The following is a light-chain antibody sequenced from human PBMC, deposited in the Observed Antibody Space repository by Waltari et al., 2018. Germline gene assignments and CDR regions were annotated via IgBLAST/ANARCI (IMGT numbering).Light chain of an antibody. CDR1: SGSVSTTSY. Sequence: QTVVTQEPSLSVSPGGTATLTCALSSGSVSTTSYATWYQQSPGQAPRTLVYKADSRSSGVPDRCSGSILGNKAALTITGAQADDESDYYCALYMGSGIWVFGGGTKLTVL. V-gene: IGLV8-61*01. CDR3: ALYMGSGIWV. CDR2: KAD. J-gene: IGLJ3*02.